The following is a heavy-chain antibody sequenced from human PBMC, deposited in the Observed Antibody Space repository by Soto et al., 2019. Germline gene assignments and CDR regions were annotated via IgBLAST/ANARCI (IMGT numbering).Heavy chain of an antibody. CDR2: IYYSGST. J-gene: IGHJ6*03. D-gene: IGHD2-2*01. CDR1: GGSISSYY. V-gene: IGHV4-59*01. Sequence: PSETLSLTCTVSGGSISSYYWSWIRQPPGKGLEWIGYIYYSGSTNYNPSLKSRVTISVDTSKNQFSLRLSSVTAADTAVYYCARDNPAATDYYYYYYMDVWGKGTTVTVSS. CDR3: ARDNPAATDYYYYYYMDV.